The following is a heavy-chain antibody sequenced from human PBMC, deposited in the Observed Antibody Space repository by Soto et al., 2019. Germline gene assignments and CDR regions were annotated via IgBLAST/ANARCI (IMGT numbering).Heavy chain of an antibody. Sequence: GGSLRLSCAASGFTFSNAWMSWVRQAPGKGLEWVGRIKSKTDGGTTDYAAPVKGRFTISRDDSKNTLYLQMNSLKTEDTAVYYCTTGRVASHAFDIWGQGTMVTVSS. CDR1: GFTFSNAW. V-gene: IGHV3-15*01. J-gene: IGHJ3*02. D-gene: IGHD2-15*01. CDR3: TTGRVASHAFDI. CDR2: IKSKTDGGTT.